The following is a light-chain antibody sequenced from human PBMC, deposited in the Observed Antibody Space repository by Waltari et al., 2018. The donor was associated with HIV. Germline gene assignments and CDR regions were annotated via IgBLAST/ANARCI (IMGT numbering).Light chain of an antibody. CDR3: QSYFASNDVI. J-gene: IGLJ2*01. V-gene: IGLV6-57*04. Sequence: NFMLTQPHSVSESPGKPVTISCTRSSGRLASNYVQWYQQRPGGAPTTVIYENNQSPPGVPDRFSGSIDSSSNSASLTISGLKTDDEADYYCQSYFASNDVIFGGGTTLTVL. CDR1: SGRLASNY. CDR2: ENN.